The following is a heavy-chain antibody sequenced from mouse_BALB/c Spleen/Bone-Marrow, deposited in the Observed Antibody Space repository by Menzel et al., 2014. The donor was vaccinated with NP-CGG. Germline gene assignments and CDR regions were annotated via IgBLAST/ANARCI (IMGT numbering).Heavy chain of an antibody. CDR1: GFTFXDYG. Sequence: VQLKESGGGLVQPGGSRKLSCAASGFTFXDYGMAWVRQAPGKGPEWVAFISNLAYSIYYADTVTGRFTISRENAKNTLYLEMSSLRSEDTAMYYRARDHDYEGFAYWGQGTLVTVSA. V-gene: IGHV5-15*02. D-gene: IGHD2-4*01. CDR3: ARDHDYEGFAY. J-gene: IGHJ3*01. CDR2: ISNLAYSI.